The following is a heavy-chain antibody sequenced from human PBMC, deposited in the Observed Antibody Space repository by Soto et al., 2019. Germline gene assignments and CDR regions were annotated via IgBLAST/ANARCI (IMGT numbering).Heavy chain of an antibody. CDR1: EFTFNVYW. V-gene: IGHV3-74*01. J-gene: IGHJ3*02. D-gene: IGHD1-1*01. Sequence: GSLRFSCAASEFTFNVYWVHWVRQAPGKGLVWVAHMNRDGTNINYADSVKGRFTISRDHAKNALYLQMNSLRVEDTAVYYCVRDRGQPDAFDIWGQGTVVTVSS. CDR2: MNRDGTNI. CDR3: VRDRGQPDAFDI.